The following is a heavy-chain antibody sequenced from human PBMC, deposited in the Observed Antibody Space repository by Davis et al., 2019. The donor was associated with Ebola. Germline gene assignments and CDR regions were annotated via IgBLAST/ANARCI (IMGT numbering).Heavy chain of an antibody. Sequence: GESLKISCAASGFTFSDYYMSWIRQAPGKGLEWVSYISSSGSTIYYADSVKGRFTISRDNSKNTLYLQMNSLSGEDTAVYYCAKSLSSGWFKGGIDYWGQGTLVTVSS. CDR2: ISSSGSTI. CDR3: AKSLSSGWFKGGIDY. CDR1: GFTFSDYY. J-gene: IGHJ4*02. D-gene: IGHD6-19*01. V-gene: IGHV3-11*01.